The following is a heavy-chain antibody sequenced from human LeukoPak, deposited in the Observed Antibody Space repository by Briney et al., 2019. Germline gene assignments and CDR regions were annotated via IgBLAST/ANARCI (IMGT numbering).Heavy chain of an antibody. CDR3: AKDSYYDFWSGPQIYYYYYGMDV. CDR2: ISGSGGST. V-gene: IGHV3-23*01. CDR1: GFTFSSYA. Sequence: GGSLRLSCAASGFTFSSYAMSWVRQAPGKGLEWVSAISGSGGSTYYADSVKGRFTISRDNSKNTLYLQMNSLRAEDTAVYYCAKDSYYDFWSGPQIYYYYYGMDVWGQGTTVTVSS. D-gene: IGHD3-3*01. J-gene: IGHJ6*02.